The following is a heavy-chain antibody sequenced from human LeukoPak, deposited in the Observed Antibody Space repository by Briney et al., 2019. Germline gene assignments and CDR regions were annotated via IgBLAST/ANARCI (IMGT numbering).Heavy chain of an antibody. CDR1: GFTFSSYG. J-gene: IGHJ4*02. Sequence: PGGSLRLSCAASGFTFSSYGMHWVRQAPGKGLEWVAVISYDGSNKYYADSVKGRFTISRDNSKNTLYLQMNSLRAEDTAVYYCAKGRYYDILTGYYSSPHLDYWGQGTLVTVSS. CDR2: ISYDGSNK. D-gene: IGHD3-9*01. CDR3: AKGRYYDILTGYYSSPHLDY. V-gene: IGHV3-30*18.